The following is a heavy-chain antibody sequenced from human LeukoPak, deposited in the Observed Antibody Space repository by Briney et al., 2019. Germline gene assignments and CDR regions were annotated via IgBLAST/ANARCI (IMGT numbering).Heavy chain of an antibody. D-gene: IGHD1-7*01. CDR3: ARDRDWNSGFDY. V-gene: IGHV3-21*01. CDR2: ISSGSSYI. J-gene: IGHJ4*02. CDR1: GFTFSTYS. Sequence: GGSLRLSCAASGFTFSTYSMNWVRQAPGKGLEWVSSISSGSSYIYYADSVKGRFTISRDNARNSLYLQMNSLRAEDTAVYYCARDRDWNSGFDYWGQGTLVTVSS.